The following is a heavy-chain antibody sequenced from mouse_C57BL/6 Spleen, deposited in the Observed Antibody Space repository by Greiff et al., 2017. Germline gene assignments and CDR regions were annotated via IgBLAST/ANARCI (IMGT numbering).Heavy chain of an antibody. CDR1: GFSLTSYG. CDR2: IWSGGST. J-gene: IGHJ2*01. Sequence: VKLMESGPGLVQPSQSLSITCTVSGFSLTSYGVHWVRQSPGKGLEWLGVIWSGGSTDYNAAFISRLSISKDNSKSQVFFKMNSLQADDTAIYYCATLYYDYDNWGQGTTLTVSS. CDR3: ATLYYDYDN. D-gene: IGHD2-4*01. V-gene: IGHV2-2*01.